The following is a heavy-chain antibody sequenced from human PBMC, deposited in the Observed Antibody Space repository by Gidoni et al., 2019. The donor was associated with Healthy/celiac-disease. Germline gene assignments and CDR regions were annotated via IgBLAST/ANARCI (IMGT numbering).Heavy chain of an antibody. D-gene: IGHD3-22*01. CDR2: IIPIFGTA. V-gene: IGHV1-69*01. Sequence: QVQLVQSGAEVKKPGSSVKVSCKASGGTFSSYAISWVRQAPGQGLEWMGGIIPIFGTANYAQKFQGRVTITADESTSTAYMELSSLRSEDTAVYYCARGYYDIEGLLGYYFDYWGQGTLVTVSS. J-gene: IGHJ4*02. CDR1: GGTFSSYA. CDR3: ARGYYDIEGLLGYYFDY.